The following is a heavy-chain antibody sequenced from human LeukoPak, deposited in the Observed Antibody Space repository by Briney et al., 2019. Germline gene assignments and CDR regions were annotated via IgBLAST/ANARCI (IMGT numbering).Heavy chain of an antibody. J-gene: IGHJ3*02. D-gene: IGHD4-23*01. CDR1: GGSISSSSYY. Sequence: SETLSLTCTVSGGSISSSSYYWGWIRQPPGKGLEWIGSIYYSGSTYYNPSLKNRVTISVLTSKNRFSLKLSSVTAADTAVYYCATLTGGDDAFDIWGQGTMVTVSS. V-gene: IGHV4-39*07. CDR2: IYYSGST. CDR3: ATLTGGDDAFDI.